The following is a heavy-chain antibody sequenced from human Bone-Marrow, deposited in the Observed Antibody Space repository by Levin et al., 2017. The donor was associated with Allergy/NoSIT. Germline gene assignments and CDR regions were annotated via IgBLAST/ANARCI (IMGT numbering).Heavy chain of an antibody. J-gene: IGHJ6*02. V-gene: IGHV3-30*18. CDR2: ISYDGYNK. CDR3: AKDLGQGLGISCSRCYYYGMDV. CDR1: GFTFSSYD. D-gene: IGHD2-2*01. Sequence: PGESLKISCAASGFTFSSYDMHWVRQAPGKGLEWVAVISYDGYNKYYADSVKGRFTISRDNSKNTLYLQMNSLRAEDTAVYYCAKDLGQGLGISCSRCYYYGMDVWGQGTTVTVSS.